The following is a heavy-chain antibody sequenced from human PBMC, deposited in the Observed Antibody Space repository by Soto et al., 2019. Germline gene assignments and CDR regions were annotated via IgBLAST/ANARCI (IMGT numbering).Heavy chain of an antibody. Sequence: QMRLQESGSGLVKPSQTLSLTCAVSGGSISSGGYAWNWIRQPPGKCLEWIGYIYHSGYTSYNPSLTNRAPISVDKSKNQFSLTLRFVTAADTAVYYCARDSLTGNYFDPWGQGTLVTVSS. CDR2: IYHSGYT. D-gene: IGHD1-7*01. J-gene: IGHJ5*02. V-gene: IGHV4-30-2*01. CDR3: ARDSLTGNYFDP. CDR1: GGSISSGGYA.